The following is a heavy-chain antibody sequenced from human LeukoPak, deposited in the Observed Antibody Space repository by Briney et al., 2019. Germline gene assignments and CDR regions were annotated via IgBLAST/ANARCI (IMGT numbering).Heavy chain of an antibody. Sequence: ASVKVSCKASGYTFTSYYMHWVRQAPGQGLEWMGIINPSGGSTSYAQKFQGRVTMTRDTSTSTVYMELSSLRSEDTAVYYCARGRYDYAWGSYRYDWWFDPWGQGTLVTVSS. J-gene: IGHJ5*02. D-gene: IGHD3-16*02. CDR1: GYTFTSYY. CDR3: ARGRYDYAWGSYRYDWWFDP. CDR2: INPSGGST. V-gene: IGHV1-46*01.